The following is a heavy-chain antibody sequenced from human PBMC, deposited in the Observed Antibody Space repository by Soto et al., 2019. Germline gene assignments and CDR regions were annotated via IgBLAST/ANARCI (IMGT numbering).Heavy chain of an antibody. V-gene: IGHV1-18*01. J-gene: IGHJ4*02. D-gene: IGHD2-15*01. CDR1: GYTFTSYG. CDR3: ARALYCSGGTCYHDH. Sequence: QVQLVQSGAEVKKPGASVRVSCKASGYTFTSYGIGWVRQAPGQGLEWTGWISAYNGDTNYAQKVQGRVTMTTDTYTSTAYMELRSLRSDDTAVYYCARALYCSGGTCYHDHWGQGTQVTVSS. CDR2: ISAYNGDT.